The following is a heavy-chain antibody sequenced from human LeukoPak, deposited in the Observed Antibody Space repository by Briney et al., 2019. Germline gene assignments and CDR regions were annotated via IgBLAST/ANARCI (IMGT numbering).Heavy chain of an antibody. D-gene: IGHD5-18*01. CDR2: INSDGSST. CDR1: GFTFSSYW. Sequence: GGSLRLSCAVSGFTFSSYWMHWVRQAPGKGLVWVSRINSDGSSTSYADSVKGRFTISRDNAKNTLYLQMNSLRAEDTVVYYCASFVNSYGWFDYWGQGTLVTVSS. J-gene: IGHJ4*02. CDR3: ASFVNSYGWFDY. V-gene: IGHV3-74*01.